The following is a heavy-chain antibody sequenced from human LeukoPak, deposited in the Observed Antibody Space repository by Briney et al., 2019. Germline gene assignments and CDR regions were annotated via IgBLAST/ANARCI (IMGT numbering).Heavy chain of an antibody. CDR3: ARVDENYDFWSGYYRPGAFDI. V-gene: IGHV4-59*01. Sequence: SETLSLTCTVSGGSISSYYWSWIRQPPGKGLEWIGYIYYSGSTNYNPSLKSRVTISVDTSKNQFSLKLSSVTAADTAVYYCARVDENYDFWSGYYRPGAFDIWGQGTMVTVSS. CDR2: IYYSGST. J-gene: IGHJ3*02. CDR1: GGSISSYY. D-gene: IGHD3-3*01.